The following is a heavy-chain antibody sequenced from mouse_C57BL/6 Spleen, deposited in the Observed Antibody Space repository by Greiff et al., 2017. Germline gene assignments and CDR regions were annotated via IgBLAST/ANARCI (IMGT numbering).Heavy chain of an antibody. CDR2: IIPRNGGT. Sequence: QVQLQQPGTELVKPGASVKLSCKASGYTFTGYWMHWVKQRPGQGLEWIGNIIPRNGGTNYNEKFKSKATLTVDKSSSTAYMQLSSLTSEDSAVYYCARSIYYDDDEAMDYWGQGTSVTVSS. D-gene: IGHD2-4*01. J-gene: IGHJ4*01. V-gene: IGHV1-53*01. CDR3: ARSIYYDDDEAMDY. CDR1: GYTFTGYW.